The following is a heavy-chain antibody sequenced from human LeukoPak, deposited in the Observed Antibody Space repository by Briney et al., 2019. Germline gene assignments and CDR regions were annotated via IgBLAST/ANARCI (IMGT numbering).Heavy chain of an antibody. J-gene: IGHJ4*02. V-gene: IGHV3-11*04. CDR3: ANFWSGYSPFDY. Sequence: GGSLRLSCAASGFTFSDYYMSWIRQAPGKGLEWVSYISSSGSTMYYADSVKGRFTISRDNAKNSLYLQMNSLSADDTAVYYCANFWSGYSPFDYWGQGTLVTVSS. CDR1: GFTFSDYY. CDR2: ISSSGSTM. D-gene: IGHD3-3*01.